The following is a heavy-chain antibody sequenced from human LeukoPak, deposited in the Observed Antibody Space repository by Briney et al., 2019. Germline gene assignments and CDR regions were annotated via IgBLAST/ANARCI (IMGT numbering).Heavy chain of an antibody. CDR2: IYYSGST. J-gene: IGHJ4*02. CDR3: AGHSGTTIGDFDY. V-gene: IGHV4-59*08. CDR1: GGSISSYY. Sequence: SETLSLTSTVSGGSISSYYWSWIRQPPGKGLEWIGYIYYSGSTNYNPSLKSRVTISVDTSKNQFSVELSSVTAADTAVYYCAGHSGTTIGDFDYWGQGTLVTVSS. D-gene: IGHD3-9*01.